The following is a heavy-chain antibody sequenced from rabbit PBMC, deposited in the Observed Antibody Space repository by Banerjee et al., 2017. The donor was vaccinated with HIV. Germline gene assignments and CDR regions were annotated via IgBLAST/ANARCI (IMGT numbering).Heavy chain of an antibody. CDR2: INTSSGNT. D-gene: IGHD4-1*01. Sequence: QEQLVESGGGLVQPEGSLTLTCKASGFDFSSNAMCWVRQAPGKGLEWIACINTSSGNTVYASWAKGRFTISKTSSTTVTLQMTSLTAADTATYFCARRGSDWGDDLWGPGTLVTVS. J-gene: IGHJ6*01. V-gene: IGHV1S45*01. CDR1: GFDFSSNA. CDR3: ARRGSDWGDDL.